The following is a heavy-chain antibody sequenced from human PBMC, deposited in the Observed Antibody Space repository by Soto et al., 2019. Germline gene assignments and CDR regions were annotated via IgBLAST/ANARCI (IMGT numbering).Heavy chain of an antibody. J-gene: IGHJ6*02. D-gene: IGHD1-26*01. CDR3: ARGVGELLRYYYYYGMDV. CDR1: GGSFSGYY. Sequence: SETLSLTCAVYGGSFSGYYWSWIRQPPGRGLEWIGEINHSGSTNYNPSLKSRVTISVDTSKNQFSLKLSSVTAADTAVYHCARGVGELLRYYYYYGMDVWGQGTTVTVS. V-gene: IGHV4-34*01. CDR2: INHSGST.